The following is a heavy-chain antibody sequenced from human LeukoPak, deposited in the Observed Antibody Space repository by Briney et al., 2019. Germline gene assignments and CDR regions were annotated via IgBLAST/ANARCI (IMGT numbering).Heavy chain of an antibody. CDR3: ASGGSPRRSDY. D-gene: IGHD3-10*01. CDR2: IYTSGNT. V-gene: IGHV4-4*07. J-gene: IGHJ4*02. CDR1: GGSISSYY. Sequence: SETLSLTCTVSGGSISSYYWSWIRQPAGKGLEWIGRIYTSGNTNYNPSLKSRVTMSVDTSKNQFSLKLSSVTAADTAVYYCASGGSPRRSDYWGQGTLVTVSS.